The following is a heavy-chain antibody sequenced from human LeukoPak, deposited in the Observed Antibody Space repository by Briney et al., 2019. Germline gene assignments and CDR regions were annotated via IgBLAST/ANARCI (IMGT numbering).Heavy chain of an antibody. Sequence: GESLKISCKGSGFTFNYYGLHWVRQAPGKGLEWVALISTDGHNKNYADSVKGRFTIYRDNSKNTLYLQMNSLRREDTAVYWCARDSSTTWFGGDSKWGQGTLVTVSS. CDR2: ISTDGHNK. V-gene: IGHV3-30*03. D-gene: IGHD3-10*01. CDR3: ARDSSTTWFGGDSK. CDR1: GFTFNYYG. J-gene: IGHJ4*02.